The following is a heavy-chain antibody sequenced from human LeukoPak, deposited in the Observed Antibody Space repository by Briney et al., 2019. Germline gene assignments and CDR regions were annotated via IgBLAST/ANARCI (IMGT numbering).Heavy chain of an antibody. CDR2: ISSNGGST. Sequence: GRSLRLSCAASGFTFSSYAMHWVRQAPGKGLEYVSAISSNGGSTYYADSVKGRFTISRDNSKNTLYLQMSSLRAEDTAVYYCGRGYSYGQWYYFDYWGQGTLVTVSS. CDR3: GRGYSYGQWYYFDY. V-gene: IGHV3-64D*06. D-gene: IGHD5-18*01. J-gene: IGHJ4*02. CDR1: GFTFSSYA.